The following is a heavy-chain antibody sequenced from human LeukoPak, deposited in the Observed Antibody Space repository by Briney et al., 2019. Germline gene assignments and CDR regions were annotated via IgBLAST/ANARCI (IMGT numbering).Heavy chain of an antibody. CDR3: ARDPNGGSYFDY. CDR1: GFTFSSYA. Sequence: PGGSLRLSCAASGFTFSSYAMSWVRQAPGKGLEWVSAISGSGGSTYYADSVKGRSTISRDNAKNSLYLQMNSLRAEDTAVYYCARDPNGGSYFDYWGQGTLVTVSS. D-gene: IGHD7-27*01. CDR2: ISGSGGST. V-gene: IGHV3-23*01. J-gene: IGHJ4*02.